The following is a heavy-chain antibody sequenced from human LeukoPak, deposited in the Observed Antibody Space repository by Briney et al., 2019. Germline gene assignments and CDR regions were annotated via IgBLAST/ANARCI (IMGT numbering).Heavy chain of an antibody. Sequence: GGSLRLSCAASGFTFSTYGMFWVRQAPGKGLEWVAFITYDGRNKYYADSVKGRFSISRDNSKNTLYLQMNSLGPEDTAVYYCAKPPPNSSRWAFDYWGQGTLVTVSS. CDR3: AKPPPNSSRWAFDY. V-gene: IGHV3-30*02. CDR2: ITYDGRNK. J-gene: IGHJ4*02. D-gene: IGHD6-13*01. CDR1: GFTFSTYG.